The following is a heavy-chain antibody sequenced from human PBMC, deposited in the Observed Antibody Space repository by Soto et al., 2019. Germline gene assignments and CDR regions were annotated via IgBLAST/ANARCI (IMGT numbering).Heavy chain of an antibody. CDR1: GFTFSSYG. CDR2: IWYDGSNK. J-gene: IGHJ6*02. V-gene: IGHV3-33*01. CDR3: AREGIVGATNYGMDV. Sequence: QVQLVESGGGVVQPGRSLRLSCAASGFTFSSYGMHWVRQAPGKGLEWVAVIWYDGSNKYYADSVKGRFTISRDNSKNTLYLQMNSLRAEDTAVYYCAREGIVGATNYGMDVWGQGTTVTVSS. D-gene: IGHD1-26*01.